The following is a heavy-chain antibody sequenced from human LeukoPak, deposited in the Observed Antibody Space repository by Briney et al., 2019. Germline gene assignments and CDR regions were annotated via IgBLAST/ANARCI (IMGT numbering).Heavy chain of an antibody. CDR2: IIPIFGTA. V-gene: IGHV1-69*06. J-gene: IGHJ3*02. Sequence: SVKVSCKASGDTFSNFAISWVRQAPGQGLEWMGGIIPIFGTANYARKFQGRVTITADKSTSTAYMELSSLRSEDTAVYSCARKANSSGYYYAGAFDIWGQGTMVTVSS. D-gene: IGHD3-22*01. CDR3: ARKANSSGYYYAGAFDI. CDR1: GDTFSNFA.